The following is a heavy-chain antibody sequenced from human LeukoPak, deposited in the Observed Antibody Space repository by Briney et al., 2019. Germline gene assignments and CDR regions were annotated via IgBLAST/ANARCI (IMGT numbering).Heavy chain of an antibody. CDR1: GGSFSGYS. Sequence: SETLSLTCAVFGGSFSGYSWNWIRQPPGKGLEWIGEINHRGNTNYNPSLKSRVTISLDTSKNQFSLKLSSVTAADTAVYYCASTRLLWFGELLNDWFDPWGQGTLVTVSS. CDR2: INHRGNT. D-gene: IGHD3-10*01. CDR3: ASTRLLWFGELLNDWFDP. J-gene: IGHJ5*02. V-gene: IGHV4-34*01.